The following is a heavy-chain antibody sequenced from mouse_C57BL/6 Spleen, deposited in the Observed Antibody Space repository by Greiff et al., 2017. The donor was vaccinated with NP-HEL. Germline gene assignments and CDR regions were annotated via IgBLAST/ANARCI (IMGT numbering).Heavy chain of an antibody. J-gene: IGHJ4*01. Sequence: QVQLQQSGAELVRPGASVTLSCKASGYTFTDYEMHWVKQTPVHGLEWIGAIDPETGGTAYNQKFKGKAILTADKSSSTAYMELRSLTSEDSAVYYCTKGEGVVATDYAMDYWGQGTSVTVSS. V-gene: IGHV1-15*01. CDR2: IDPETGGT. CDR1: GYTFTDYE. CDR3: TKGEGVVATDYAMDY. D-gene: IGHD1-1*01.